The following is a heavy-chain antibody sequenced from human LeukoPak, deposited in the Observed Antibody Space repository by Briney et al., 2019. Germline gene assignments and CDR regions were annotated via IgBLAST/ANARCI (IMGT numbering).Heavy chain of an antibody. J-gene: IGHJ4*02. CDR1: GFTFSSYS. D-gene: IGHD3-22*01. Sequence: GGSLRLSCAASGFTFSSYSMNWVRQAPGKGLEWVSSISSSSSYIYYADSVKGRFTISRDNAKNSLYLQMNSLRAEDTAVYYCARADSSGYYYFDYWGQGTLVTVSS. CDR2: ISSSSSYI. CDR3: ARADSSGYYYFDY. V-gene: IGHV3-21*01.